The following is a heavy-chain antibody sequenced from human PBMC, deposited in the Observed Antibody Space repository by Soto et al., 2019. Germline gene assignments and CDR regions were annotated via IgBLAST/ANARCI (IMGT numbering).Heavy chain of an antibody. Sequence: QVQLVESGGGVVQPGRSLRLSCAASGFTFSSYGIHWVRQAPGKGLEWVAVIWYDGSNKYYADSVKGRFTISRDNSKNTLYLQMNSLRAEDTAVYYCARDPGYAWMDYWGQATLVTVSS. V-gene: IGHV3-33*01. CDR2: IWYDGSNK. J-gene: IGHJ4*02. CDR1: GFTFSSYG. D-gene: IGHD2-8*01. CDR3: ARDPGYAWMDY.